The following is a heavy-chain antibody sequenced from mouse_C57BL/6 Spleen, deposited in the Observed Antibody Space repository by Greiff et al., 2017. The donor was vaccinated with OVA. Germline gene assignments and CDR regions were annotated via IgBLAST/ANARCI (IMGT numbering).Heavy chain of an antibody. CDR3: ARDGRSPYYYAMDY. CDR1: GYTFTSYW. D-gene: IGHD1-1*01. Sequence: VQLQQPGAELVQPWASVKLSCKASGYTFTSYWMHWVKQRPGQGLEWLGEIDPCGSYTNYNELFKGKSTLTVDKSSSTTYMQLSSMTSEDSEVNYCARDGRSPYYYAMDYWGQGTTVTVSS. V-gene: IGHV1-69*01. CDR2: IDPCGSYT. J-gene: IGHJ4*01.